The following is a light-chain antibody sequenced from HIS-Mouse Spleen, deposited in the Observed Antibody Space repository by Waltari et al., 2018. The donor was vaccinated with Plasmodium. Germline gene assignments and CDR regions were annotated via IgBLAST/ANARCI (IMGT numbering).Light chain of an antibody. J-gene: IGLJ3*02. CDR2: EDS. Sequence: SYALTQPPSVSVSPGQTARTTCPGDALPKKYSYWYQQKSGLAPVLVIYEDSKRPSGIPERFSGSSSGTMATLTISGAQVEDEADYYCYSTDSSGNHRVFGGGTKLTVL. V-gene: IGLV3-10*01. CDR1: ALPKKY. CDR3: YSTDSSGNHRV.